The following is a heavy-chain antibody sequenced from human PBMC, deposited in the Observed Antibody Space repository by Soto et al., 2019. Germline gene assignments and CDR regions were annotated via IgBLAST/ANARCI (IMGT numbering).Heavy chain of an antibody. V-gene: IGHV3-66*01. CDR2: IYSGGST. Sequence: EGSLRLSCAASGFTVSSNYMSWVRQAPGKGLEWVSVIYSGGSTYYADSVKGRFTISRHNSKNTLYLQMNSLRAEDTAVYYCASVGRKAFDIWGQGTMVTVSS. CDR3: ASVGRKAFDI. J-gene: IGHJ3*02. CDR1: GFTVSSNY. D-gene: IGHD1-26*01.